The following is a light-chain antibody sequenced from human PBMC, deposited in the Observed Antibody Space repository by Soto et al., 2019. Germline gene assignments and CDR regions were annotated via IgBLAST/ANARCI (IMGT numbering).Light chain of an antibody. V-gene: IGKV3-15*01. J-gene: IGKJ1*01. CDR2: DAS. Sequence: RVMTQSPATLSVSPGERVTPSCRASQTISNYLAWYQQKPGQAPRLLIFDASTRATGIPARFSGSGSGTEFTLTISSLQSEDFALYYCQQANDWPPTFGQGTRV. CDR3: QQANDWPPT. CDR1: QTISNY.